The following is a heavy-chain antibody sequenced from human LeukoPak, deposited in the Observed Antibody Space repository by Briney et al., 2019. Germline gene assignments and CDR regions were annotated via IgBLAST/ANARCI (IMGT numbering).Heavy chain of an antibody. Sequence: ASVTVSCKASGYTFTSYDINWVRQAAGQGLEWMGWMNPNSGNTGYAQKFQGRVTMTRNNSISTAYMELSSLRSEDTAVYYCARKRRAGGWFDPWGQGTLVTVSS. J-gene: IGHJ5*02. CDR3: ARKRRAGGWFDP. CDR2: MNPNSGNT. CDR1: GYTFTSYD. V-gene: IGHV1-8*01.